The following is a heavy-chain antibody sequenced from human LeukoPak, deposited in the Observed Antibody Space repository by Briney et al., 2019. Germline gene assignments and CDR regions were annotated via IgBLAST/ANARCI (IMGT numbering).Heavy chain of an antibody. CDR3: ARAAELLWFGEPGVCWFDP. V-gene: IGHV1-69*04. J-gene: IGHJ5*02. CDR2: IIPILSIA. Sequence: SVKVSCKASGGTFSSYAISWVRQAPGQGLEWMGRIIPILSIANYAQKFQGRVTITADKSTSTAYMELSSLRSEDTAVYYCARAAELLWFGEPGVCWFDPWGQGTLVTVSS. CDR1: GGTFSSYA. D-gene: IGHD3-10*01.